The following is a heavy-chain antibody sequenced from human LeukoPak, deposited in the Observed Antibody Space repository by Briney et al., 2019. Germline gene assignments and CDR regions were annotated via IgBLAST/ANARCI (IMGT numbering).Heavy chain of an antibody. CDR3: ARDFPNDYVWGSYRFDY. J-gene: IGHJ4*02. D-gene: IGHD3-16*02. V-gene: IGHV1-69*04. CDR2: IIPILGIA. Sequence: AASVKVSCKASGGTFGSYAISWVRQAPGQGLEWMGRIIPILGIANYAQKFQGRVTITADKSTSTAYMELSSLRSEDTAVYYCARDFPNDYVWGSYRFDYWGQGTLVTVSS. CDR1: GGTFGSYA.